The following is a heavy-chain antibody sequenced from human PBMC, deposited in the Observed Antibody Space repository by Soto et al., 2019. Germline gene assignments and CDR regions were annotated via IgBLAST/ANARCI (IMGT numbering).Heavy chain of an antibody. D-gene: IGHD6-25*01. CDR1: GFTFSSYA. CDR3: AKVFVETGGSSGWRCTFHY. V-gene: IGHV3-23*01. CDR2: ISGSGGTT. Sequence: EVQLLESGGGLVQPGRSLRLSCAASGFTFSSYAMSWVRQAPGKGLEWVSAISGSGGTTYYAASVKGRFTISRDNSKNTQLLPMNSLRAEDTAVYYCAKVFVETGGSSGWRCTFHYWGQGALVTVSS. J-gene: IGHJ4*02.